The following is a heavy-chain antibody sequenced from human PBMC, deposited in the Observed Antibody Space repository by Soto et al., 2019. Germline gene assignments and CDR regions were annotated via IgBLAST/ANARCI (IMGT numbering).Heavy chain of an antibody. D-gene: IGHD3-22*01. CDR2: ISYDGSNK. CDR1: GFTFSSYG. CDR3: AKEVKDSSGYYSWYFDL. Sequence: QVQLVESGGGVVQPGRSLRLSCAASGFTFSSYGMHWVRQAPGKGLEWVAVISYDGSNKYYADSVKGRFTISRDNSKNTLCLQMNSLRAEDTAVYYCAKEVKDSSGYYSWYFDLWGRGTLVTVSS. J-gene: IGHJ2*01. V-gene: IGHV3-30*18.